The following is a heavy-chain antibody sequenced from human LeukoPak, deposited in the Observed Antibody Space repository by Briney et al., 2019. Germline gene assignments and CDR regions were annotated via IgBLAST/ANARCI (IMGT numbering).Heavy chain of an antibody. CDR2: INSDGSST. CDR1: GFTFSSYW. D-gene: IGHD2-2*01. CDR3: ARASVVPAGKGLKRSGMDV. V-gene: IGHV3-74*01. J-gene: IGHJ6*02. Sequence: GVSLRLYCAASGFTFSSYWMHWVPQAPGKGLVWVSRINSDGSSTTYTDSVKGRFTISRDNAKNTLYLQMNSLRAEDTAVYYCARASVVPAGKGLKRSGMDVWGQGTTVTVPS.